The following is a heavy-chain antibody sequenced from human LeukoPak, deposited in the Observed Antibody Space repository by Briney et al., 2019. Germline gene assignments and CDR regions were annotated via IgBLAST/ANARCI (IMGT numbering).Heavy chain of an antibody. V-gene: IGHV3-7*01. CDR3: ARDMGYYDSSGLSY. CDR1: GFTFSNYW. CDR2: IKQDRSEK. J-gene: IGHJ4*02. D-gene: IGHD3-22*01. Sequence: GGSLRLSCAASGFTFSNYWMSWVRQAPGKGLEWVANIKQDRSEKYYVDSVKGRFTISRDNAKNSLYLQMNSLRAEDTAVYYCARDMGYYDSSGLSYWGQGPWSPSPQ.